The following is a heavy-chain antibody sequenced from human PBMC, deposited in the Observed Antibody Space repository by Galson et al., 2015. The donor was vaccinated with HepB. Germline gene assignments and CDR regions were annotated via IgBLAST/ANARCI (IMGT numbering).Heavy chain of an antibody. Sequence: SLRLSCAASGFTFSIYGMHWVRQAPGKGLEWVADIWYDGSNEHYADSVKGRFTISRDNSKKTLYLQMNSLRAEDTAVYYCARHADGSGSCDHWGQGTLVTVSP. CDR1: GFTFSIYG. J-gene: IGHJ4*02. V-gene: IGHV3-33*01. CDR2: IWYDGSNE. CDR3: ARHADGSGSCDH. D-gene: IGHD3-10*01.